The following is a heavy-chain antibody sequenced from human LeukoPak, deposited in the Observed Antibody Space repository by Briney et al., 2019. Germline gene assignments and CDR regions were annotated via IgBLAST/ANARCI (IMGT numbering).Heavy chain of an antibody. CDR2: MNPDSGNT. Sequence: GASVKVSCKASGYTFTSYDINWVRQATGQGLEWMGWMNPDSGNTGYAQKFQGRVTMTRNTSISTAHMELSSLRSEDTAVYYCARGPRPYSSSWYVWFDPWGQGTLVTVSS. CDR1: GYTFTSYD. D-gene: IGHD6-13*01. CDR3: ARGPRPYSSSWYVWFDP. V-gene: IGHV1-8*01. J-gene: IGHJ5*02.